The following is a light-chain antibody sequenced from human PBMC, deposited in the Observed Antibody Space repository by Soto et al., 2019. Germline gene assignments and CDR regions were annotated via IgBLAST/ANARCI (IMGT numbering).Light chain of an antibody. J-gene: IGLJ1*01. CDR2: DIR. CDR1: GSDVSGYNY. V-gene: IGLV2-14*03. Sequence: QSVMTQPASVSGSPGQSITISCTGTGSDVSGYNYVSWYQQHPGKATKIMIYDIRNRPSGVSNRLTGSKSGHTTYINISRLQAEDEADYYCSSYTSSSTLYVFGTGT. CDR3: SSYTSSSTLYV.